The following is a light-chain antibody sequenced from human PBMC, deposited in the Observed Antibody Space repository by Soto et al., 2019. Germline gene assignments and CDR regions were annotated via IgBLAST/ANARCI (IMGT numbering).Light chain of an antibody. CDR3: HRYVSSTRRT. CDR2: GAY. J-gene: IGKJ1*01. V-gene: IGKV3-15*01. Sequence: IAITQCPATLSVSPWKRATLSCRVSHSISSDRAWYQHKPGQAPRLIIYGAYTRATDSPARFSVRGSGTEFALTISILEPEDYAVDYCHRYVSSTRRTFGQGTKVDIK. CDR1: HSISSD.